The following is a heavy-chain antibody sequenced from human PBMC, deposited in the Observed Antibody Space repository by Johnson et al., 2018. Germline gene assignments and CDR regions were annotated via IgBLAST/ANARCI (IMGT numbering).Heavy chain of an antibody. V-gene: IGHV1-69*01. CDR3: AGDSVGAMATTSNYDDYGMDV. J-gene: IGHJ6*02. CDR2: IIPIFGTA. D-gene: IGHD5-24*01. Sequence: QVQLVESGAEVKKPGSSVKVSCKASGGTFSSYAISWVRQAPGQGLEWMGGIIPIFGTANYAQKFQGRVTITADESTSTAYMELSSLRSEGTAVYYCAGDSVGAMATTSNYDDYGMDVWGQGTTVTVSS. CDR1: GGTFSSYA.